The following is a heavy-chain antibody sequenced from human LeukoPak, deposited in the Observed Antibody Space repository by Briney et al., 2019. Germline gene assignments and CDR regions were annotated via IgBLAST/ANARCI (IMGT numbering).Heavy chain of an antibody. V-gene: IGHV3-30-3*01. J-gene: IGHJ4*02. CDR2: ISYDGSNK. CDR1: GFTFSSYA. CDR3: ARPDYGASGDY. D-gene: IGHD4-17*01. Sequence: GGSLRLSCAASGFTFSSYAMHWVRQAPGKGLEWVAVISYDGSNKYYADSVKGRFTISRDNSKNTLFLQMNSLKAEDTAVYYCARPDYGASGDYWGQGTLVTVSS.